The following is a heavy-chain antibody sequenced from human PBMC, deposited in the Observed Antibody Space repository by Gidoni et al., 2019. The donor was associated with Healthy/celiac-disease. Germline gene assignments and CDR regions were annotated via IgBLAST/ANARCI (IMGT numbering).Heavy chain of an antibody. J-gene: IGHJ3*02. V-gene: IGHV4-38-2*01. Sequence: QVQLQESGTGLVKPSETLSLTCAVSGYSISSGYYWGWIRQPPGKGLEWIGSIYHSGSTYYNPSLKSRVTISVDTSKNQFSLKLSSVTAADTAVYYCARTWDSSGYYPYDAFDIWGQGTMVTVSS. D-gene: IGHD3-22*01. CDR3: ARTWDSSGYYPYDAFDI. CDR2: IYHSGST. CDR1: GYSISSGYY.